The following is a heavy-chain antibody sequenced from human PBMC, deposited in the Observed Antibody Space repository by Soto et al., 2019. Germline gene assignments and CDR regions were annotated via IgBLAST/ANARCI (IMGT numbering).Heavy chain of an antibody. D-gene: IGHD2-15*01. V-gene: IGHV3-11*06. J-gene: IGHJ5*02. Sequence: QVQLVESGGGLGKPGGSLRLSCAASGFTFSDYYMSWIRQAPGNGLEWVSYISSSSSYTNYADSVKGRFTISRDNAKNALYLQMNSLRAEATAVYYCASHTLFGGFHPGPDWFDPWGQGTLVTVSS. CDR1: GFTFSDYY. CDR3: ASHTLFGGFHPGPDWFDP. CDR2: ISSSSSYT.